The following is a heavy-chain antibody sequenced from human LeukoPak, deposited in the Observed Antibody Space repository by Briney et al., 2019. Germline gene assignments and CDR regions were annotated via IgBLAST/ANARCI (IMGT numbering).Heavy chain of an antibody. D-gene: IGHD1-26*01. V-gene: IGHV3-23*01. J-gene: IGHJ4*02. CDR3: AKDGVVGARVVGFFDY. CDR2: ISGSGGST. CDR1: GFTFSSYA. Sequence: GGSLRLSCAASGFTFSSYAMSWVRQAPGKGLEWVSAISGSGGSTYYADSVKGRFTISRDNSKNTLYLQMNSLRAEDTAVYYCAKDGVVGARVVGFFDYWGQGTLVTVSS.